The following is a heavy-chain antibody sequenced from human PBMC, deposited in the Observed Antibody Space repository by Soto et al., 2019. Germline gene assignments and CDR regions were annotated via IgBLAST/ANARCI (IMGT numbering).Heavy chain of an antibody. CDR2: ISGSGGST. CDR3: AKGAELVLEIELSFDY. V-gene: IGHV3-23*01. CDR1: GFTFSSYA. J-gene: IGHJ4*02. Sequence: EVQLLESGGGLVQPGGSLRLSCAASGFTFSSYAMSWVRQAPGKGLEWVSAISGSGGSTYYADSVKGRFTISRDNSKNTLYLQMNSLRAEDTAVYYCAKGAELVLEIELSFDYWGQGTLVTVSS. D-gene: IGHD6-13*01.